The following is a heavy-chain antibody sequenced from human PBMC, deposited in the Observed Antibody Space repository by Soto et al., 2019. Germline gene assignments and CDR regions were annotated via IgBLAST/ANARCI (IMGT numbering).Heavy chain of an antibody. V-gene: IGHV4-31*03. CDR1: GGSISSGGYS. Sequence: QGQLQESGPGLVKPAQTLSLTCTVSGGSISSGGYSRSWIRQHPGKGLEWIGYILYRGTTYYNPSLKRRVPIAVDTSKNLYSLKLSSLTAADTAVYYCARSVFPWGQGTLVTVSA. CDR3: ARSVFP. J-gene: IGHJ5*02. CDR2: ILYRGTT.